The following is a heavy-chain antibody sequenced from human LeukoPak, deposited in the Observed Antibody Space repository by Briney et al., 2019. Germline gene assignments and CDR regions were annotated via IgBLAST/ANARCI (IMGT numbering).Heavy chain of an antibody. J-gene: IGHJ4*02. CDR2: IIPIFGTA. Sequence: ASVKVSCKASGGTFSSYAISWVRQAPGQGLEWMGGIIPIFGTANYAQKFQGRVTITTDESTSTAYMELSSLRSEDTAVYYCARDKFCSGGSCYGLEGSYWGQGTLVTVSS. D-gene: IGHD2-15*01. V-gene: IGHV1-69*05. CDR1: GGTFSSYA. CDR3: ARDKFCSGGSCYGLEGSY.